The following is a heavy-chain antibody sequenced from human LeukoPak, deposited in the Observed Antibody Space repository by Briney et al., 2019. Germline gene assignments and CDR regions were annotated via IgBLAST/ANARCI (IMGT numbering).Heavy chain of an antibody. D-gene: IGHD3-22*01. V-gene: IGHV3-49*04. J-gene: IGHJ4*02. CDR3: SVYYDSSAYLDY. CDR1: RITLREYG. Sequence: GGSLRLSCTASRITLREYGMSWVRQAPGKGLEWVGFSRTKAYGGTTEYAASVKGRFTISRDDSNNIAYLQMNSLKTEGTAVYYCSVYYDSSAYLDYWGQGTLVTVSS. CDR2: SRTKAYGGTT.